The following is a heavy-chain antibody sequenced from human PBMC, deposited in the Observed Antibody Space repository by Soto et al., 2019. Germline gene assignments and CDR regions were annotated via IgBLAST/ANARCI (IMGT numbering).Heavy chain of an antibody. D-gene: IGHD2-2*01. CDR1: GGSISSYY. CDR2: IYYSGST. V-gene: IGHV4-59*01. Sequence: SETLSLTCTVSGGSISSYYWSWIRQPPGKGLEWIGYIYYSGSTNYNPSLKSRVTISVDTSKNQFSLKLSSVTAADTAVYYCARDRCSSTSCYDYWGQGTLVTVSS. CDR3: ARDRCSSTSCYDY. J-gene: IGHJ4*02.